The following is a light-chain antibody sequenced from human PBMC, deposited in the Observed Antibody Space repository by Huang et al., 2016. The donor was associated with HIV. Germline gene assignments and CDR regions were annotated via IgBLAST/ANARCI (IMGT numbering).Light chain of an antibody. V-gene: IGKV1-9*01. CDR2: AAS. CDR1: QDIANS. CDR3: QQLHSYPIT. Sequence: QLTQSPSSLSMSVGDRVIITCQARQDIANSLACYQHKPGRAPKLLISAASTLQSGVPSRVRGGSAGTYFTLIITNLQPDDFASYYCQQLHSYPITFGQGTRLDI. J-gene: IGKJ5*01.